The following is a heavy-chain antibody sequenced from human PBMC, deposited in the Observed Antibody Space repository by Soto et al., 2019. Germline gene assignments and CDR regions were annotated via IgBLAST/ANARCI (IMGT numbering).Heavy chain of an antibody. V-gene: IGHV3-7*01. Sequence: HPGGSLRLSCAASGFTFSSYWMSWVRQAPGKGLEWVANIKQDGSEKYYVDSVKGRFTISRDNAKNSLYLQMNSLRAEDTAVYYCARVRITMVRGVMAEYYFDYWGQGTLVTVSS. J-gene: IGHJ4*02. CDR3: ARVRITMVRGVMAEYYFDY. CDR2: IKQDGSEK. D-gene: IGHD3-10*01. CDR1: GFTFSSYW.